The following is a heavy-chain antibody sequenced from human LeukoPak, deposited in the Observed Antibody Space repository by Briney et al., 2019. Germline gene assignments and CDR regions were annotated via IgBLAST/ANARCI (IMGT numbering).Heavy chain of an antibody. V-gene: IGHV3-11*04. Sequence: GGSLRLSCAVSGFTFRDHYMSWIRQAPGKGLEWVSYISSSGSSIYYADSVKGRFTISRDNAKNSLYLQMNSLRAEDTAVYYCARVFSGSGRQYYFYYMDVWGKGTTVIISS. CDR2: ISSSGSSI. CDR3: ARVFSGSGRQYYFYYMDV. CDR1: GFTFRDHY. D-gene: IGHD3-10*01. J-gene: IGHJ6*03.